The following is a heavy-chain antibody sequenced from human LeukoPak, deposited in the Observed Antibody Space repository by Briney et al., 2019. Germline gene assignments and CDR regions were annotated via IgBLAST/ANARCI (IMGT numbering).Heavy chain of an antibody. CDR3: AKDIELLWFGEFPQGGFDY. CDR1: GFTFDDYA. V-gene: IGHV3-43*02. J-gene: IGHJ4*02. Sequence: GGSLRLSCAASGFTFDDYAMHWVRQAPGKGLEWVSLISGDGGSTYYADSVKGRFTISRDNSKNSLYLQMNSLRTEDTALYYCAKDIELLWFGEFPQGGFDYWGQGTLVTVSS. D-gene: IGHD3-10*01. CDR2: ISGDGGST.